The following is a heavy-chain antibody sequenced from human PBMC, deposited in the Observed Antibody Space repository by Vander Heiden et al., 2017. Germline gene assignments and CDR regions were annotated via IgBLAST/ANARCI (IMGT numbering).Heavy chain of an antibody. CDR2: ISYDGSVQ. J-gene: IGHJ3*02. CDR3: AKEPIAVSGRNAFNI. D-gene: IGHD6-19*01. V-gene: IGHV3-30*18. CDR1: GFTFSRYG. Sequence: QVELVESGGGVVQAGKSLRLSCAAYGFTFSRYGMHWVRLAPGKGLGWLAVISYDGSVQYYADSVKGRFTISRDDSKNTLYLQINSLRSEDTAVYYCAKEPIAVSGRNAFNIWGQGTVVTVSS.